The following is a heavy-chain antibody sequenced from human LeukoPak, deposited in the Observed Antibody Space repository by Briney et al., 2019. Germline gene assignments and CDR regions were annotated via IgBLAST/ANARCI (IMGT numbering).Heavy chain of an antibody. J-gene: IGHJ4*02. CDR3: ARWETTVTTLDY. CDR1: GFTFSSYW. CDR2: INSDGSST. D-gene: IGHD4-17*01. V-gene: IGHV3-74*01. Sequence: PGGSLRLSCAASGFTFSSYWMHWVRQAPGKGLVWVSRINSDGSSTTYADSVKGRFTISRDNAKNTLYLQINSLRAEDTAVYYCARWETTVTTLDYWGQGTLVTVSS.